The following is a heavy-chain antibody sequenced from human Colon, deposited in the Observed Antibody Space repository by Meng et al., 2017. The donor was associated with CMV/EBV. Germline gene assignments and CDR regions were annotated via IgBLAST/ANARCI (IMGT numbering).Heavy chain of an antibody. J-gene: IGHJ5*02. D-gene: IGHD2-15*01. CDR1: QFTISHLW. CDR3: ARAPRIGGSWFDP. Sequence: GGSLRLSCISSQFTISHLWMNWVRQAPGKGLEWVANIKQDGSEKNYVESVKGRFTISRDNAKNSLSLQMNNLRDEDTAVYYCARAPRIGGSWFDPWGQGTLVTVSS. CDR2: IKQDGSEK. V-gene: IGHV3-7*03.